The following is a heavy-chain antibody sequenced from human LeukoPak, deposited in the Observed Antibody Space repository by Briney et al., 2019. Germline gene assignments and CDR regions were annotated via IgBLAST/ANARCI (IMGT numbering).Heavy chain of an antibody. CDR3: ATSGITGTSSYFLPLPFDY. CDR2: IIPIFGTT. J-gene: IGHJ4*02. D-gene: IGHD1-20*01. Sequence: GASVKVSCKASGGSFRSYVFSWVRQAPGQGLEWMGGIIPIFGTTNYAQKFQGRVTITADESTSTAYMELSSLRSEDMAAYYCATSGITGTSSYFLPLPFDYWGQGTLVTVSS. CDR1: GGSFRSYV. V-gene: IGHV1-69*13.